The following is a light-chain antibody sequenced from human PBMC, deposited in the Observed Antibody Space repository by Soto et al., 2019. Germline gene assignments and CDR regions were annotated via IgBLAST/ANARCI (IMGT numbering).Light chain of an antibody. Sequence: ESVLTQSPGTLSLSPGERAILSCRASQSVTSSYLAWYQQKPGQAPRLLIYGKSSRATGIPDRFSGSGSGTDFTLTLSRLEDEDSAVYYCQQFGSSFGQGTKVEIK. CDR3: QQFGSS. J-gene: IGKJ1*01. CDR2: GKS. CDR1: QSVTSSY. V-gene: IGKV3-20*01.